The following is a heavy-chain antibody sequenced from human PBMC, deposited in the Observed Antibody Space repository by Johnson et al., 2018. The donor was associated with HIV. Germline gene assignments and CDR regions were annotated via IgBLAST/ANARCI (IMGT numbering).Heavy chain of an antibody. D-gene: IGHD2-15*01. CDR1: GFTFSSYW. CDR3: ASRRLRVVVAASGAFDI. V-gene: IGHV3-74*01. Sequence: VQLVESGGGLVQPGGSLRLSCAASGFTFSSYWMHWVRQAPGKGLVWVSRINSDGSSTSYADSVKGRFTISRDNAKNTLYLEMNSLRAEDTAVYYCASRRLRVVVAASGAFDIWGQGTMVTVSS. CDR2: INSDGSST. J-gene: IGHJ3*02.